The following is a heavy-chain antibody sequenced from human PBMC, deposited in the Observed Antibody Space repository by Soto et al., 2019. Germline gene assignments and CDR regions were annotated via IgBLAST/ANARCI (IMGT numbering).Heavy chain of an antibody. CDR2: IISDGSSI. D-gene: IGHD3-3*01. J-gene: IGHJ4*02. CDR1: GFTFSRYW. Sequence: EVQLVESGGDLVQPGGFLRLSCATSGFTFSRYWMHWVRQVPGKGLVWVSRIISDGSSISYSDSVKGRFTISRDNAKNTLYLQMNSLRVEDTAVYYCARLPVDTITSLDYWGQGTLVTVSS. CDR3: ARLPVDTITSLDY. V-gene: IGHV3-74*01.